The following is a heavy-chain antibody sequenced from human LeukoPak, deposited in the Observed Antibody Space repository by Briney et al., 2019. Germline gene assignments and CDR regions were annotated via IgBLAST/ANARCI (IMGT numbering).Heavy chain of an antibody. Sequence: ASVKVSCKASGYTFTSYAMNWVRQAPGQGLEWMGWINPNSGGTNYAQKFQGRVTMTRDTSISTAYMELSRLRSDDTAVYYCARVNTYYYDSSGLHDAFDIWGQGTMVTVSS. CDR3: ARVNTYYYDSSGLHDAFDI. CDR1: GYTFTSYA. D-gene: IGHD3-22*01. J-gene: IGHJ3*02. CDR2: INPNSGGT. V-gene: IGHV1-2*02.